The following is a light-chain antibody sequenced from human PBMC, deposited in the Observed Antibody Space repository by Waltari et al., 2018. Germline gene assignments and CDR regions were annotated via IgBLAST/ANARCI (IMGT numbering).Light chain of an antibody. CDR3: QQYTERWT. V-gene: IGKV3-15*01. Sequence: EIVMTQSPDTLSVSPGERATLACRASQSVGRNLAWYQQKPGQAPRLLIYGVSTSATGIPARFSGSGSGTEFTLTISSLQSEDFAVYYCQQYTERWTFGQGTKVEVK. J-gene: IGKJ1*01. CDR1: QSVGRN. CDR2: GVS.